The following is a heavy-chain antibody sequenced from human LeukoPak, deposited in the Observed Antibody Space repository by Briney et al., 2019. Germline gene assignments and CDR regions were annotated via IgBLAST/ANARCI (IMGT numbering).Heavy chain of an antibody. J-gene: IGHJ4*02. CDR3: ARDRLSSGWYSGFDY. CDR1: GGSISSYY. V-gene: IGHV4-59*01. D-gene: IGHD6-19*01. CDR2: IYYSGGT. Sequence: SETLSLTCTVSGGSISSYYWSWIRQPPGKGLEWIGYIYYSGGTNYNPSLKSRVTISVDTSKNQFPLKLSSVTAADTAVYYCARDRLSSGWYSGFDYWGQGTLVTVSS.